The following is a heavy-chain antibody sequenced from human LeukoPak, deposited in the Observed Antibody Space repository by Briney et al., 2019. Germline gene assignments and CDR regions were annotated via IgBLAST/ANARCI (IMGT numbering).Heavy chain of an antibody. CDR1: GFTFSSYN. V-gene: IGHV3-21*01. CDR2: ITSDSRYM. CDR3: AELGITMIGGV. J-gene: IGHJ6*04. Sequence: GGSLSLSCAASGFTFSSYNMNWVRQAPGKGLEWVSSITSDSRYMYYADSVKGRFTISRDNAKNSLYLQMNSLRAEDTAVYYCAELGITMIGGVWGKGATVTISS. D-gene: IGHD3-10*02.